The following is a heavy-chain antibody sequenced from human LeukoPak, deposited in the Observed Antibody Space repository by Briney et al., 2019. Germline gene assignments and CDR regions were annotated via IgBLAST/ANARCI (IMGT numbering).Heavy chain of an antibody. CDR2: IIPILGIA. Sequence: SVKVSCKASGSTFSSSAITLVRHAPGQGLESIARIIPILGIANYAQKFQGRVTITADKSTSTAYMELSSLRSEDTAVYYCARGRSVPYYYGMDVWGQGTTVTVSS. CDR1: GSTFSSSA. V-gene: IGHV1-69*04. J-gene: IGHJ6*02. CDR3: ARGRSVPYYYGMDV.